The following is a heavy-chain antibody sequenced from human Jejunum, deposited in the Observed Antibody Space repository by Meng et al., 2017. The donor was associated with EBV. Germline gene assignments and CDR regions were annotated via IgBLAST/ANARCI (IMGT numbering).Heavy chain of an antibody. V-gene: IGHV1-3*04. D-gene: IGHD3-10*01. CDR1: GYIFASYA. CDR3: ARKRGDSGNWFDP. CDR2: INTDNGKT. J-gene: IGHJ5*02. Sequence: QAQLVQSGAGVKKPGAPAKGSCEASGYIFASYAIHWVRQAPGQRLEWMGWINTDNGKTIYSQKLQRRVTITRDTSASTAYMDLSSLRSEDTAVYFCARKRGDSGNWFDPWGQGTLVTVSS.